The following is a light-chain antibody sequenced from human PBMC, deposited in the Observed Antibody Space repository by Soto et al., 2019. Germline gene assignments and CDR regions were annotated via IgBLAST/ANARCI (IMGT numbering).Light chain of an antibody. CDR1: QSISSY. V-gene: IGKV1-39*01. J-gene: IGKJ5*01. CDR3: QQSYSTAIT. CDR2: AAS. Sequence: DIQMTQSPSSLSASVGDRVTITCRASQSISSYLNWYQQKPGKAPKLLIYAASSLQSGVPSRFSGSGSGTDFTLTISSLQPEDFATYYCQQSYSTAITFGQGTRRR.